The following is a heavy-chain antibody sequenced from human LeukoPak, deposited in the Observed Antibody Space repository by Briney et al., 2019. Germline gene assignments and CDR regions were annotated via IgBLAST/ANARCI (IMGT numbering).Heavy chain of an antibody. CDR2: ISGSGGST. CDR3: AKSPIQPYYFEY. CDR1: GFTFSSYA. V-gene: IGHV3-23*01. J-gene: IGHJ4*02. Sequence: PGGSLRLSCAASGFTFSSYAMSWVRQAPGKGLERVSAISGSGGSTYYADSVKGRFTISRDNSKNTLYLQMNSLRAEDTAVYYCAKSPIQPYYFEYWDQGTLVTVSS.